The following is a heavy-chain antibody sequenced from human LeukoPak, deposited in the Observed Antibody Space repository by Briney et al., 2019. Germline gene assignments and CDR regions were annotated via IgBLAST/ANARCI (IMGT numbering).Heavy chain of an antibody. CDR1: RGSISSGSYY. J-gene: IGHJ3*02. CDR2: IYTSGST. CDR3: ARETRWLQNNDAFDI. V-gene: IGHV4-61*02. Sequence: PSQTLSLTCTVSRGSISSGSYYWSWIRQPAGKGLEWIGRIYTSGSTNYNPSLKSRVTISVDTSKNQFSLKLSSVNAADTAVYYCARETRWLQNNDAFDILRQGTMVTVSS. D-gene: IGHD5-24*01.